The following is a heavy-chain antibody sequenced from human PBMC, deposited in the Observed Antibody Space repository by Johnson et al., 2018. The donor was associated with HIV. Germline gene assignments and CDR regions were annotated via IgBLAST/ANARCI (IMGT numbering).Heavy chain of an antibody. V-gene: IGHV3-7*05. Sequence: VQLVESGGGVVQPGRSLRLSCAASGFTVSSNYMSWVRQAPGKGLEWVANIKQDGSEKYYVDSVKGRFTISRDNAKNSLYLQMNSLRAEDTAVYYCARLQSSGFYPDAFDIWGQGTIVTVSS. J-gene: IGHJ3*02. CDR2: IKQDGSEK. CDR1: GFTVSSNY. D-gene: IGHD3-22*01. CDR3: ARLQSSGFYPDAFDI.